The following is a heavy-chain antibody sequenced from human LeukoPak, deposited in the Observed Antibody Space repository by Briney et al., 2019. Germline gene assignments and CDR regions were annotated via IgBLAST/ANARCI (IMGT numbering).Heavy chain of an antibody. J-gene: IGHJ4*02. D-gene: IGHD3-22*01. CDR3: ARGGRSYDSSGYYPIDY. Sequence: ASVKVSCKASGYTFTSYGISWVRQAPGQRLEWMGWISGYNGNTKYAQKFQGRLTMTTDTSTSTAYMELRSLRSDDTAVYYCARGGRSYDSSGYYPIDYWGQGTLVTVSS. CDR2: ISGYNGNT. V-gene: IGHV1-18*01. CDR1: GYTFTSYG.